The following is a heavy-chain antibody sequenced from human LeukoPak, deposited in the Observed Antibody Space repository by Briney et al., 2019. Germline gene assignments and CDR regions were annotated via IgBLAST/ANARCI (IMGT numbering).Heavy chain of an antibody. CDR3: ASALRVDTAMVMNY. J-gene: IGHJ4*02. CDR1: GGSISSYY. D-gene: IGHD5-18*01. CDR2: IYTSGST. Sequence: SETLSLTCTVSGGSISSYYWSWIRQPAGKGLEWIGRIYTSGSTNYNPSLKSRVTMSVDTSKNQFSLKLGSVTAADTAVYYCASALRVDTAMVMNYWGQGTLVTVSS. V-gene: IGHV4-4*07.